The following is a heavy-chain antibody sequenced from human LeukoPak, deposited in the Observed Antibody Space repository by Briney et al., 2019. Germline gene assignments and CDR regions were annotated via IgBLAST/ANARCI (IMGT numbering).Heavy chain of an antibody. CDR1: GGSFSGYH. CDR3: AREGGYSSSSRLFDY. J-gene: IGHJ4*02. D-gene: IGHD6-6*01. Sequence: SETLSLTCAVYGGSFSGYHWSWIRQPPGKGLEWIGEINHSGSTNYNPSLKSRVTISVDTSKNQFSLKLSSVTAADTAVYYCAREGGYSSSSRLFDYWGQGTLVTVSS. CDR2: INHSGST. V-gene: IGHV4-34*01.